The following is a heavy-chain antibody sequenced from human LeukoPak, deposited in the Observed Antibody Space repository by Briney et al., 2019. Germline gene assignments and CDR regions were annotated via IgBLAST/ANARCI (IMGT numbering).Heavy chain of an antibody. D-gene: IGHD6-19*01. J-gene: IGHJ4*02. CDR3: ARSGWYDDFDY. Sequence: PGGSLRLSCAASGFTFNIYSMNWVSQAPGKGLEWISYLSRDTTAIYYADSVKGRFTISRDNAKNSLYLQMNSLRAEDTAMYYCARSGWYDDFDYLGQGTLVTVSS. CDR1: GFTFNIYS. V-gene: IGHV3-48*01. CDR2: LSRDTTAI.